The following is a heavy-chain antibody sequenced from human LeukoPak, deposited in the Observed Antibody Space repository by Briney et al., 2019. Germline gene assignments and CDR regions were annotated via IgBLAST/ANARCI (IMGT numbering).Heavy chain of an antibody. J-gene: IGHJ4*02. D-gene: IGHD4-17*01. V-gene: IGHV1-2*02. CDR2: INPNSGGT. Sequence: GASVKVSCKASGYTFTGYYMHWVRQAPGQGLEWMGWINPNSGGTNYAQKFQGRVTMTRDTSISTAYMELSRLRSDDTAVYYCARWKVTTFHQFDYWGQGTLVTVSS. CDR3: ARWKVTTFHQFDY. CDR1: GYTFTGYY.